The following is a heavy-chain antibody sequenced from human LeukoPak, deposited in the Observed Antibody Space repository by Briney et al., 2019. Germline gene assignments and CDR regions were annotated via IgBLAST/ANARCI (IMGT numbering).Heavy chain of an antibody. Sequence: SETLSLTCTVSGGSISSSSYYWGWIRQPPGKGLGWIGSIYYSGSTCYNPSLKSRVTISVDTSKNQFSLKLSSVTAADTAVYYCASNRAVVDAFDIWGQGTMVTVSS. J-gene: IGHJ3*02. D-gene: IGHD6-19*01. CDR1: GGSISSSSYY. CDR3: ASNRAVVDAFDI. V-gene: IGHV4-39*07. CDR2: IYYSGST.